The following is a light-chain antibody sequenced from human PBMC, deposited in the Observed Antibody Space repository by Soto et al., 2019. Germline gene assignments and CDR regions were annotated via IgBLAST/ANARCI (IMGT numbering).Light chain of an antibody. CDR3: CSYAGSRTFV. Sequence: QSALTQPASVSGSPGQSITISCTGTSSDVGAYNYVSWYQQHPGRAPKLVIYAVSSRPSGVSNRFSGSKSDNTASLTISGLRAEDEAHYHCCSYAGSRTFVFGGGTKLTVL. CDR2: AVS. V-gene: IGLV2-14*01. CDR1: SSDVGAYNY. J-gene: IGLJ3*02.